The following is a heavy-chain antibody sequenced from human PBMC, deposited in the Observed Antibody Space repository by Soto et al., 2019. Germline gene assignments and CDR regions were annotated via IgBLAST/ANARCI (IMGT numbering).Heavy chain of an antibody. J-gene: IGHJ4*02. CDR3: ANDRAREAH. CDR1: GFTFSSYG. Sequence: EGSLRLSCAASGFTFSSYGMRWVRQAPGKGLEWVAVISYDGSNKYYADSVKGRFTISRDNSKNTLYLQMNSLRAEDTAVHYCANDRAREAHRGQGSWVTVSS. V-gene: IGHV3-30*18. CDR2: ISYDGSNK.